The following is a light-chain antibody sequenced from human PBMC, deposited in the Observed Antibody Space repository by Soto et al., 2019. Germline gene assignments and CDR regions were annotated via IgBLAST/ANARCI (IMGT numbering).Light chain of an antibody. V-gene: IGKV3-20*01. CDR1: QNVATN. J-gene: IGKJ5*01. CDR2: GAS. CDR3: QQYGSSPLIT. Sequence: VLTQSPATLSVSPGEGATLSCRASQNVATNLAWYQQRPGQAPRLLIYGASKRAIGLPARFSGSGSGTDFTLTISRLEPEDFAVYHCQQYGSSPLITFGQGTRLEIK.